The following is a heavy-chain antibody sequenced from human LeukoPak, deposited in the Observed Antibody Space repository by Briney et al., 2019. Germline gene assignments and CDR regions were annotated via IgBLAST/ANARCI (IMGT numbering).Heavy chain of an antibody. Sequence: GGSLRLSCGASGLTVSSSYMNWVRQSPGKGLEWVSVIYSDGRTYYADSVKGRFTISRDNSKNTLYPQMNSLRAEDTAVYYCARGNLVDYNYYGMDVWGQGTTVTVSS. CDR1: GLTVSSSY. CDR3: ARGNLVDYNYYGMDV. V-gene: IGHV3-66*01. J-gene: IGHJ6*02. D-gene: IGHD2-15*01. CDR2: IYSDGRT.